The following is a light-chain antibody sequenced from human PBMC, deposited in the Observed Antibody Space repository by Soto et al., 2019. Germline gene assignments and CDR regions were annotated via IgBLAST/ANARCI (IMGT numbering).Light chain of an antibody. CDR2: SNA. Sequence: VLTQPPSVTGAPGQRVTISCSGSNSSIGAGHHVNWYQQFPGSAPKLLIYSNAARPSGVPDRFSGSKSGTSASLAITGLQAEDEADYYCQSFDSHVLGLLFGVGTKLTVL. CDR3: QSFDSHVLGLL. CDR1: NSSIGAGHH. V-gene: IGLV1-40*01. J-gene: IGLJ2*01.